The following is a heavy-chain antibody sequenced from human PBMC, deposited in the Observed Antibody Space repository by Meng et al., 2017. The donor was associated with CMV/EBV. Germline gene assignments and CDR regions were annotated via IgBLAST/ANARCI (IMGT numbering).Heavy chain of an antibody. CDR1: GYTFTGYY. D-gene: IGHD2-21*01. Sequence: ASVKVSCKASGYTFTGYYMHWVRQAPGQGLEWMGWINPNSGGTNYAQKFQGRVTMTRDTSISTADMELSRLRSDDTAVYYCARVQMVYAGAYCGGDCYPRGDAFDIWGQGTMVTVSS. J-gene: IGHJ3*02. CDR3: ARVQMVYAGAYCGGDCYPRGDAFDI. V-gene: IGHV1-2*02. CDR2: INPNSGGT.